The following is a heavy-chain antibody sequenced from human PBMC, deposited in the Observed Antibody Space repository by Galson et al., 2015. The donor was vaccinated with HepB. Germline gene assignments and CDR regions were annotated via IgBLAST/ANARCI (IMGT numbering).Heavy chain of an antibody. V-gene: IGHV3-33*03. CDR3: ARSHYYESWFDP. CDR1: GFTSKTYG. J-gene: IGHJ5*02. Sequence: SLRLSCAVSGFTSKTYGIHWVRHSPDRGLEWVAVIWHDGQYRDYADSVKGRFTISSDNSKSTHYLHLSSLRLEDTAICYCARSHYYESWFDPWGQGTLVTVSS. CDR2: IWHDGQYR. D-gene: IGHD3-22*01.